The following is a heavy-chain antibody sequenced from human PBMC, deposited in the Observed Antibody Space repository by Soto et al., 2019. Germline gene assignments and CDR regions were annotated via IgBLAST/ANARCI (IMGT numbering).Heavy chain of an antibody. CDR3: AKGQTHAFDI. Sequence: QVQLMESGGGVVQPGRSLRLSCAASGFTFSTYGMYWVRQAPGKGLEWVAVISDDGNSKYYADSVKGRFTISRDNSKNTVYLQMNSLRLEDTAVYYCAKGQTHAFDIWGQGTMVTVSS. J-gene: IGHJ3*02. V-gene: IGHV3-30*18. CDR2: ISDDGNSK. CDR1: GFTFSTYG.